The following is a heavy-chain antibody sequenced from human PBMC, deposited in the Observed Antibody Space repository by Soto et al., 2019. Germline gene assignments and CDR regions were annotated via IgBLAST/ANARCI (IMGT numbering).Heavy chain of an antibody. V-gene: IGHV3-48*03. D-gene: IGHD6-13*01. J-gene: IGHJ4*02. CDR3: VRDTMRASAAASFDY. Sequence: PGGSLRLSCAASGFTFSTYEFNWVRQAPGRGLEWISYISVSGNIIRYADSVKGRFTISRDNAENSLHLHMSSLRVDDTAVYFCVRDTMRASAAASFDYWGQGTQVIVSS. CDR1: GFTFSTYE. CDR2: ISVSGNII.